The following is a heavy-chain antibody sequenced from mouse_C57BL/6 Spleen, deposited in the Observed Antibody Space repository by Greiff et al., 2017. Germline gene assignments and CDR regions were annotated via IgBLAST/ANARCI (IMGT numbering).Heavy chain of an antibody. Sequence: EVQGVESGGDLVKPGGSLKLSCAASGFTFSSDGMSWVRQTPYKRLEWVATISSGGSYTYYPDSVKGRFTISRDNAKNTLYLQMSSLKSEDTAMYYCARRDGSPYAMDYWGQGTSVTVSS. V-gene: IGHV5-6*01. CDR2: ISSGGSYT. D-gene: IGHD2-3*01. CDR3: ARRDGSPYAMDY. CDR1: GFTFSSDG. J-gene: IGHJ4*01.